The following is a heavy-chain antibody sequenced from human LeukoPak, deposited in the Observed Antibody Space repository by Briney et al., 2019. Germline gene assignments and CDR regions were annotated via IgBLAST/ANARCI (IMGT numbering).Heavy chain of an antibody. Sequence: PGGSLRLSCAASGFTFSSYSMNWVRQAPGKGLEWVSSISSSSSYIYYADSVKGRFTISRDNAKNSLYLQMNSLRAEDTAVYYCARDPQYYYDSSGPSGNYWGQGTLVTVSS. CDR1: GFTFSSYS. J-gene: IGHJ4*02. D-gene: IGHD3-22*01. V-gene: IGHV3-21*01. CDR3: ARDPQYYYDSSGPSGNY. CDR2: ISSSSSYI.